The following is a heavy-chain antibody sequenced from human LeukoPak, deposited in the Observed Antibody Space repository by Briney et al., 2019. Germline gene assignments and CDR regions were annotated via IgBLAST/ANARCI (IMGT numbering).Heavy chain of an antibody. J-gene: IGHJ4*02. CDR3: ARGEMVQVY. V-gene: IGHV3-74*01. CDR2: INTDGSTT. CDR1: GFTFSSYW. Sequence: GGSLRLSCVASGFTFSSYWMHWVRQAPGKGLVWVSRINTDGSTTSYADSVKGRSTISRDNAKNTLYLQMNSLRADDTAVYYCARGEMVQVYWGQGTLVTVSS. D-gene: IGHD5-24*01.